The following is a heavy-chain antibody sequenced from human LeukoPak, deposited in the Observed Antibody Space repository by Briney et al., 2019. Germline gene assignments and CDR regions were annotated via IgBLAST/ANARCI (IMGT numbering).Heavy chain of an antibody. D-gene: IGHD3-9*01. V-gene: IGHV4-39*01. J-gene: IGHJ4*02. CDR1: GGSIRSSSYY. CDR2: IYYSGST. Sequence: SETLSLPCTVSGGSIRSSSYYWGWSRQPRGKGVEWIGRIYYSGSTYYNPSIKSRVTISVDTSKNQFSLKLSSVTAADTAVYYCARHTGAYDILTGHLSPPLQIDYWGQGTLVTVSS. CDR3: ARHTGAYDILTGHLSPPLQIDY.